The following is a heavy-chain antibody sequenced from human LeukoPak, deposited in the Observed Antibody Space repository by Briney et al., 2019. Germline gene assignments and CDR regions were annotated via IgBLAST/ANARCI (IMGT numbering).Heavy chain of an antibody. D-gene: IGHD5-18*01. J-gene: IGHJ6*03. CDR2: IYYSGST. CDR1: GGSINTYY. CDR3: ARTTEGGYTYGYFYYYYMDV. V-gene: IGHV4-59*01. Sequence: SETLSLTCTVSGGSINTYYWSWIRQPPGKGLEWIGYIYYSGSTNYNPSLKSRVTISVDTSKNQFSLKLTSVTAADTAVYYCARTTEGGYTYGYFYYYYMDVWGKGTTVTISS.